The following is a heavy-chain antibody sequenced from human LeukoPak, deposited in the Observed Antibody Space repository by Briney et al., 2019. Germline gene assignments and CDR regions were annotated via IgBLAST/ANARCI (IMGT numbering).Heavy chain of an antibody. J-gene: IGHJ4*02. D-gene: IGHD5-12*01. CDR2: INQDGSKE. Sequence: PGGSLRLSCAASGFTFSNYWMTWVRQAPGKGLEWVAHINQDGSKEYYMDSVKARFTISRDNAKNSLSLQMSSLRAEDTAVYYCVRDCAVSGYDLLDYWGQGTLVTVSS. CDR3: VRDCAVSGYDLLDY. V-gene: IGHV3-7*01. CDR1: GFTFSNYW.